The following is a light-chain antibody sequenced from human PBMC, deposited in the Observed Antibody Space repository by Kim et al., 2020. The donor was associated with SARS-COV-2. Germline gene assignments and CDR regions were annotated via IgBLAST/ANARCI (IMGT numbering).Light chain of an antibody. V-gene: IGLV3-19*01. Sequence: SSELTQDPAVSVALGQTVRITCQGDSLRSYFASWYQQKPGQAPIVVIYGKNNRPSGIPDRFSGSSSGNTASLTITGAQAEDEADYYCNSRDSSGNHVVFGGGTQQNVL. CDR1: SLRSYF. CDR2: GKN. J-gene: IGLJ2*01. CDR3: NSRDSSGNHVV.